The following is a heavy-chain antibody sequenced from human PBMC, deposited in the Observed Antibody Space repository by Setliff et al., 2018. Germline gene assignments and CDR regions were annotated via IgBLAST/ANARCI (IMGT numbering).Heavy chain of an antibody. J-gene: IGHJ4*02. CDR2: MNPNSGNT. D-gene: IGHD3-3*01. V-gene: IGHV1-8*02. CDR3: ARAQSWSGGPYYFDN. Sequence: ASVKVSCKASGYTSTSYDINWVRQATGQGLEWMGWMNPNSGNTGYAQKFQGRVTMTRNTSISTAYMDLSSLRFEDTAVYYCARAQSWSGGPYYFDNWGQGAQVTVSS. CDR1: GYTSTSYD.